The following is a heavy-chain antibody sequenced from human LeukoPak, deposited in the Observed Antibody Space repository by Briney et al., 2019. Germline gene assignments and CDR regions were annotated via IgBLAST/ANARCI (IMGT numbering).Heavy chain of an antibody. CDR2: ISSSSSYI. D-gene: IGHD2-2*01. V-gene: IGHV3-21*01. CDR1: GFTFSSYS. CDR3: ARGQDIVVVPAAMDL. J-gene: IGHJ4*02. Sequence: GGSLRLSCAASGFTFSSYSMNWVRQAPGKGLEWVSSISSSSSYIYYADSVKGRFTISRDNAKNSLYLQMNSLRAEDTAVYYCARGQDIVVVPAAMDLWGQGTLVTVSS.